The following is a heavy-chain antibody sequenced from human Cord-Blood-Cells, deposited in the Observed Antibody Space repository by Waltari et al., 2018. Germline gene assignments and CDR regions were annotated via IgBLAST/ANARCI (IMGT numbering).Heavy chain of an antibody. V-gene: IGHV3-21*01. Sequence: EVQLVESGGGLVKPGGSLRLSCAASGFTFSSYSMNWVRQAPGKGLEWVSSISSSSSYIYYADSVKGRFTISRDNAKNSLYLQMNSLRAEDTAVYYCARVPRSYNWNYFDYWGQGTLVTVSS. D-gene: IGHD1-20*01. CDR1: GFTFSSYS. J-gene: IGHJ4*02. CDR3: ARVPRSYNWNYFDY. CDR2: ISSSSSYI.